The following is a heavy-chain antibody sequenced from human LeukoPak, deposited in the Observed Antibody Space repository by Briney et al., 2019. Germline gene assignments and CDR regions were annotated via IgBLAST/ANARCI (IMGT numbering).Heavy chain of an antibody. Sequence: GGSLRLSCEASGLTFSNSWMHWVRQAPGKGLAWVSRINNEGTTISYADSVKGRFTISRDNAKNTLYLQMSSLRAEDTAVYYCARVSGLGMNEYYQHWGQGTLVTVAS. D-gene: IGHD3-10*01. CDR2: INNEGTTI. J-gene: IGHJ1*01. V-gene: IGHV3-74*01. CDR3: ARVSGLGMNEYYQH. CDR1: GLTFSNSW.